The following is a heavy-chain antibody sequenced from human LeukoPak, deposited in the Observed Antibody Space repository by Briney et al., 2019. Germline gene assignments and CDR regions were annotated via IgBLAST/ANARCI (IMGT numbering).Heavy chain of an antibody. CDR1: GFTFSDYW. D-gene: IGHD6-13*01. Sequence: PGGSLRLSCEVSGFTFSDYWMNWVRQAPGKGLEWVANIKHDGSEKNYVDSVKGRFTISRDNSKNTLYLQMNSLRAEDTAVYYCAKAAGRNWFDPWGQGTPVTVSS. CDR3: AKAAGRNWFDP. V-gene: IGHV3-7*05. J-gene: IGHJ5*02. CDR2: IKHDGSEK.